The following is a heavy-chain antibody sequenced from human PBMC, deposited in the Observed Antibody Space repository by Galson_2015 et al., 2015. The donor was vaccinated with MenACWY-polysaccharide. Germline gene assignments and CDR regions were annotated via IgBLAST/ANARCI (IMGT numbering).Heavy chain of an antibody. CDR3: AKEGQELDESYFDY. Sequence: SLRLSCAASGFIFSDYGIHWVRQAPGEGLEWVSFISHDGSNIHYADSVKGRFTISRDTSRKTVYMQMNNLRPEDTAVYYCAKEGQELDESYFDYWGQGTLVTVSS. CDR1: GFIFSDYG. J-gene: IGHJ4*02. V-gene: IGHV3-30*18. CDR2: ISHDGSNI. D-gene: IGHD6-13*01.